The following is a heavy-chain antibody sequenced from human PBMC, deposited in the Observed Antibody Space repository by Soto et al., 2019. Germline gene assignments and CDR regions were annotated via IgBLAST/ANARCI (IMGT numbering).Heavy chain of an antibody. CDR3: ARGSVSRQAFLYYFDY. Sequence: PSETLSLTCAVYGGSFSGYYWSWIRQPPGKGLEWIGEINHSGSTNYNPSLKSRVTISVDTSKNQFSLKLSSVTAADTAVYYCARGSVSRQAFLYYFDYWGQGTLVTVSS. J-gene: IGHJ4*02. CDR1: GGSFSGYY. V-gene: IGHV4-34*01. CDR2: INHSGST. D-gene: IGHD3-16*01.